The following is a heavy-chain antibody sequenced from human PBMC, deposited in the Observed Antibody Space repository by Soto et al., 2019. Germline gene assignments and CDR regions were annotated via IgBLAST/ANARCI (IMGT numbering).Heavy chain of an antibody. CDR1: GFTFSSYW. CDR2: ISGSGGST. D-gene: IGHD3-9*01. Sequence: GGSLRLSWAASGFTFSSYWMHWVRQAPGKGLEWVSAISGSGGSTYYADSVKGRFTISRDNSKNTLYVQMNSLRAEDTAVYYCAKVRLDILTGYYSPARDFDYWGQGTLVTVSS. V-gene: IGHV3-23*01. CDR3: AKVRLDILTGYYSPARDFDY. J-gene: IGHJ4*02.